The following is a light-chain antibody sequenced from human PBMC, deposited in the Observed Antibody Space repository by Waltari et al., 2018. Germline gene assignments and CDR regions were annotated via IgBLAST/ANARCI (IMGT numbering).Light chain of an antibody. CDR2: KDS. CDR3: YSAADNNLV. CDR1: VLAKKY. Sequence: SYELTQPSSVSVSPGQTARITCSGDVLAKKYARWFQQKPGQAPVLVIYKDSDRPSGIPERFSGSSSGATVTLTISGAQVEDEADYYCYSAADNNLVFGGGTKLTVL. V-gene: IGLV3-27*01. J-gene: IGLJ2*01.